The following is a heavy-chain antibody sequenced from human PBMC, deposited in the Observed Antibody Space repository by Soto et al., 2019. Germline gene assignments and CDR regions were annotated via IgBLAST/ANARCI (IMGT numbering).Heavy chain of an antibody. J-gene: IGHJ4*02. V-gene: IGHV4-39*01. CDR3: ASARYWEWIPSIPGLDY. D-gene: IGHD5-18*01. CDR1: GGSVTSSSYY. Sequence: QLQLQESGPGLVKPSETLSLTCTVSGGSVTSSSYYWGWIRQPPGKGPEWIGSIYYDGTTYYNPCLESRVTMTVATSKNQFSLQGTSVTAADTAVYFCASARYWEWIPSIPGLDYWGPGTLVTVSS. CDR2: IYYDGTT.